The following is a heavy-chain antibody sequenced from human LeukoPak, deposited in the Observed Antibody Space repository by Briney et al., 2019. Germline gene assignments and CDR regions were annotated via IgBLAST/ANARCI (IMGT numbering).Heavy chain of an antibody. D-gene: IGHD6-25*01. CDR2: INTSGST. V-gene: IGHV4-4*07. J-gene: IGHJ5*02. Sequence: PSETQSLTCTVSGGSISSYYWTWIRQSAGKGLEWIGRINTSGSTNYNPSLRSRVTMSVNTSKNQFSLNLTSVTAADTAVYSCAREGGDPRWLDPWGQGTLVTVSS. CDR3: AREGGDPRWLDP. CDR1: GGSISSYY.